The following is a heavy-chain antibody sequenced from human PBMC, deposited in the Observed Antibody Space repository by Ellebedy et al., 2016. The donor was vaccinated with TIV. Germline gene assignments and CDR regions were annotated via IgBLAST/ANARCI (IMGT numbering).Heavy chain of an antibody. CDR1: GFTFSSYN. Sequence: GESLKISXAASGFTFSSYNMIWVRQAPGKGLEWVSYIFSGGTTKYYADSVKGRFTISRDNAKSSLYLQMNSLRDEDTAMYYCARVDKDVTDYHYYGMDVWGQGTTVTVSS. D-gene: IGHD4/OR15-4a*01. CDR2: IFSGGTTK. V-gene: IGHV3-48*02. J-gene: IGHJ6*02. CDR3: ARVDKDVTDYHYYGMDV.